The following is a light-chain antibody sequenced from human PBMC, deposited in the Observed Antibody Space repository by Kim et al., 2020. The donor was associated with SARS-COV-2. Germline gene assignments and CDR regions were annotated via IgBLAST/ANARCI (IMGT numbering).Light chain of an antibody. CDR3: CSYAGSYSAV. CDR2: DVT. Sequence: QTVTFFCTEAISEVGGYYFVSWYQQQPGKAPKRMIYDVTKRPSGGPDRFSGSKSGNTASLTISGLQAEDEAEYYCCSYAGSYSAVFGGGTQLTVL. J-gene: IGLJ2*01. V-gene: IGLV2-11*01. CDR1: ISEVGGYYF.